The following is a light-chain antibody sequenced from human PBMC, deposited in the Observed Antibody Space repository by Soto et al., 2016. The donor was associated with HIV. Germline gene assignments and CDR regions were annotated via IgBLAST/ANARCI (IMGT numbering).Light chain of an antibody. Sequence: SYELTQPPSVSVSPGQTATITCSGDALPKQDAYWYQQKAGQAPVLIMYKDTERPSEIPERFSGSSSGTTVTLTISGVQLEDEADYYCQSADSSGTYWVFGEGTRL. J-gene: IGLJ3*02. V-gene: IGLV3-25*03. CDR1: ALPKQD. CDR2: KDT. CDR3: QSADSSGTYWV.